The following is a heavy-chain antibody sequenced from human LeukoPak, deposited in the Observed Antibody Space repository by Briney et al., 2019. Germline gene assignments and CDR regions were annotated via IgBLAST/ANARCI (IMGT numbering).Heavy chain of an antibody. CDR1: GYTFTSYY. V-gene: IGHV1-46*01. CDR3: ARDATIFGVVIGYNWFDP. Sequence: ASVTVSCKASGYTFTSYYMHWVRQAPGQGLEWMGIINPSGGSTSYAQKFQGRVTMTRDTSTSTVYMELSSLRSEDTAVYYCARDATIFGVVIGYNWFDPWGQGTLVTVSS. CDR2: INPSGGST. J-gene: IGHJ5*02. D-gene: IGHD3-3*01.